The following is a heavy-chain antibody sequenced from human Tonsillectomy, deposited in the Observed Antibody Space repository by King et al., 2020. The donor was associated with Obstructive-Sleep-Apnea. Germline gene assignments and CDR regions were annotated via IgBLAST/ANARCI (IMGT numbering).Heavy chain of an antibody. CDR1: GFTFSNAW. CDR3: TTDLRPGIAAAGTNA. V-gene: IGHV3-15*01. D-gene: IGHD6-13*01. Sequence: VQLVESGGGLVKPGGSLRLSCAASGFTFSNAWMSWVRQAPGKGLEWVGRIKSKTDDGTTDYAAPVKGRFTISRDDSKNTLYLQMNSLKTEDTAVYYCTTDLRPGIAAAGTNAWGQGTLVTVSS. J-gene: IGHJ4*02. CDR2: IKSKTDDGTT.